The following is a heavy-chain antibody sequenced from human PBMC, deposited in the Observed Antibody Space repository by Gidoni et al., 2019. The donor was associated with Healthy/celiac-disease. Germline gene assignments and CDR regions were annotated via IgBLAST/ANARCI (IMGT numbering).Heavy chain of an antibody. V-gene: IGHV3-48*03. CDR1: GFTFSSYE. Sequence: EVQLVESGGGWVQPGGSLRLSCAASGFTFSSYEMNWVRQAPGKGLEGVAYISSSGSTIYYADSVKGRFTISRDNAKNSLYLQMNSLRAEDTAVYYCAGGGDWFDPWGQGTLVTVSS. D-gene: IGHD3-16*01. J-gene: IGHJ5*02. CDR2: ISSSGSTI. CDR3: AGGGDWFDP.